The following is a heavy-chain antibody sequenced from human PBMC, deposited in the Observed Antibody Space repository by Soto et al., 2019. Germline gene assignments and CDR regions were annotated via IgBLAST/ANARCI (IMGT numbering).Heavy chain of an antibody. V-gene: IGHV4-30-4*01. CDR1: GGSISSGDDF. Sequence: QVQLQESGPGLVKPSQTLSLTCTVSGGSISSGDDFWTWIRQPPGKGLEWIGYIYYSGSTYYNPSPRSLLTMSVDTSKNPVSLKLISVTAADTAVYYCAIVRAKWKDYYCYGIDVGVQGTTVTVSS. CDR2: IYYSGST. J-gene: IGHJ6*02. CDR3: AIVRAKWKDYYCYGIDV. D-gene: IGHD1-20*01.